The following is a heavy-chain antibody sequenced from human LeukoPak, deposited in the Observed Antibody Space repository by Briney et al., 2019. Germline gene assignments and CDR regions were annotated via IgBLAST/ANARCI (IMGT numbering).Heavy chain of an antibody. J-gene: IGHJ4*02. D-gene: IGHD3-22*01. V-gene: IGHV4-39*01. CDR1: GGSISSSSYY. Sequence: SATLSLTCTVSGGSISSSSYYWGWIRQPPGKGLEWIGSIYYSGSTYYNPSLKSRVTISVDTSKNQFSLKLSSVTAADTAVYYCARRGDAVVVSDDYWGQGTLVTVSS. CDR3: ARRGDAVVVSDDY. CDR2: IYYSGST.